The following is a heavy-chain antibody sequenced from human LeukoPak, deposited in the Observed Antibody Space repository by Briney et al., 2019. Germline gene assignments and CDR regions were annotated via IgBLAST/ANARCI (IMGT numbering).Heavy chain of an antibody. V-gene: IGHV3-30*18. Sequence: GGSLRLSCAASGFTFSSYGMHWVRLAPGKGLEWVAVISYDGSNKYYADSVKGRFTISRDNSKNTLYLQMNSLRAEDTAVYYCAKDGLRGQYSYGPGRFDYWGQGTLVTVSS. D-gene: IGHD5-18*01. J-gene: IGHJ4*02. CDR3: AKDGLRGQYSYGPGRFDY. CDR2: ISYDGSNK. CDR1: GFTFSSYG.